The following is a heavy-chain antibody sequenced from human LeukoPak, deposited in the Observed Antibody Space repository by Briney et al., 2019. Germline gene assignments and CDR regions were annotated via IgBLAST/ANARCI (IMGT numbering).Heavy chain of an antibody. V-gene: IGHV3-21*06. CDR3: ARRGAIFWYMDV. J-gene: IGHJ6*03. Sequence: GGSLRLSCAASGFSFSNYDMNWVRQAPGKGLEWVSSIINISSYVNYADSVKGRFIISRDNAKNSLYLQMDSLRAEDTAVYYCARRGAIFWYMDVWGKGTTVTVSS. CDR2: IINISSYV. D-gene: IGHD3-3*01. CDR1: GFSFSNYD.